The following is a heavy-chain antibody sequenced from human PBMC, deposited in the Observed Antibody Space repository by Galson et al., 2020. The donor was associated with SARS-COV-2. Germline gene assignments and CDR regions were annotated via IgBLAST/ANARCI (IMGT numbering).Heavy chain of an antibody. D-gene: IGHD4-17*01. Sequence: GGSLRLSCVASGFAFGSYAMHWVRQAPGKGLEWVAFIRYDGNDKTYADSVKGRFTISRDNSKNTVFLQMNSLRADDTAIYHCAKDKDYGGYDTWGQGTLVKVSS. V-gene: IGHV3-30*02. J-gene: IGHJ5*02. CDR3: AKDKDYGGYDT. CDR2: IRYDGNDK. CDR1: GFAFGSYA.